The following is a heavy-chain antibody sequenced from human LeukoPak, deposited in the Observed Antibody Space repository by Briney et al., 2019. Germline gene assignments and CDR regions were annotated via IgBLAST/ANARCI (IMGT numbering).Heavy chain of an antibody. D-gene: IGHD4-17*01. CDR3: ARGRTVTLFDY. J-gene: IGHJ4*02. Sequence: SAKVSCKASGGTFSSYAISWVRQAPGQGLEWMGGIIPIFGTANYAQKFQGRVTITADKSTSTAYMELSSLRSEDTAVYYCARGRTVTLFDYWGQGTLVTVSS. CDR1: GGTFSSYA. CDR2: IIPIFGTA. V-gene: IGHV1-69*06.